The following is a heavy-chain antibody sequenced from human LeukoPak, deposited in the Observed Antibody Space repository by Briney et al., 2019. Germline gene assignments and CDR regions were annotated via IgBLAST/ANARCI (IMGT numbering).Heavy chain of an antibody. V-gene: IGHV4-39*01. CDR2: IYYSGST. CDR1: GGSISSSSYY. J-gene: IGHJ4*02. Sequence: SETLSLTCTVSGGSISSSSYYWGWIRQPPGKGLEWIGSIYYSGSTYYNPSLKSRVTISVDTSKNQFSLKPSSVTAADTAVYYCARHLGGNPDFDYWGQGTLVTVSS. CDR3: ARHLGGNPDFDY.